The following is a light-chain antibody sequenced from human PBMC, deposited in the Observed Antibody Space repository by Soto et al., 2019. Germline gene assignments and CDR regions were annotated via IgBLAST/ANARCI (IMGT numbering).Light chain of an antibody. J-gene: IGKJ3*01. CDR3: ELPTT. Sequence: EIVLTQSPATLSLSPGERATLSCRARQSVSSYLAWYQQKPGQAPRLLIYDASNRATGIPARFSGSVSGTDITVTICGLEPEDFAVYYCELPTTFGAGTKVDIK. V-gene: IGKV3-11*01. CDR1: QSVSSY. CDR2: DAS.